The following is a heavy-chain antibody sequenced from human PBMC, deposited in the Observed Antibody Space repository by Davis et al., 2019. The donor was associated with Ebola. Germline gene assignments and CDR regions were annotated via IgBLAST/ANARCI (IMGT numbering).Heavy chain of an antibody. CDR2: ISGSGGGT. D-gene: IGHD4-17*01. Sequence: GESLKISCAASGFTFSSYAMSWVRQAPGKGLEWVSAISGSGGGTYYADSVKGRYIISRDNSKNTLYLQMNSLRAEDTAVYYCAKYTTTAASRYFDPWGQGTLVTVSS. V-gene: IGHV3-23*01. CDR3: AKYTTTAASRYFDP. J-gene: IGHJ5*02. CDR1: GFTFSSYA.